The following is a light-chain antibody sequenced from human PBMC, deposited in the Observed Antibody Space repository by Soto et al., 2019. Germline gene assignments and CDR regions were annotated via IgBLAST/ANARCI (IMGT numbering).Light chain of an antibody. CDR3: CSSAGTYTSV. Sequence: QSALTQPRSVSGSPGQSVTISCTGTSSDVGGYNYVSWYQQHPGKAPKLIIYDVSKRPSGVPDRFSGSKSGNTASLTISGLQAEDEADYYCCSSAGTYTSVFGGRTKLTVL. V-gene: IGLV2-11*01. J-gene: IGLJ3*02. CDR1: SSDVGGYNY. CDR2: DVS.